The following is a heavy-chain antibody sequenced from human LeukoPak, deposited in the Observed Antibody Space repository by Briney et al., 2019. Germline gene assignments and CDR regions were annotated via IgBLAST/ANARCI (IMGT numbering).Heavy chain of an antibody. Sequence: GGSLRLSCAASGFTFSSYAMLWVRQAPGKGLEWVAVISYDGSNKYYADSVKGRFTISRDNSKNTLYLQMNSLRAEDTAVYYCAKGASIHVTGPDYWGPGTLVTVSS. J-gene: IGHJ4*02. CDR2: ISYDGSNK. D-gene: IGHD3-9*01. CDR3: AKGASIHVTGPDY. V-gene: IGHV3-30-3*01. CDR1: GFTFSSYA.